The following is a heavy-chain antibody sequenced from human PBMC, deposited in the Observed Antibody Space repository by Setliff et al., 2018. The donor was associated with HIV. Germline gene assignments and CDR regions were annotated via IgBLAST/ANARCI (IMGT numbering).Heavy chain of an antibody. CDR2: IYTSGST. V-gene: IGHV4-61*02. CDR3: ALGSSGYPFDH. CDR1: GGSISSGSYY. Sequence: PSETLSLTCTVSGGSISSGSYYWNWIRQPAGKGLEWIGRIYTSGSTNYNPSLRRRVTISVDTSKNQFSLKLNSVTAADTAMYYCALGSSGYPFDHWGQGTLVTVSS. J-gene: IGHJ4*02. D-gene: IGHD3-22*01.